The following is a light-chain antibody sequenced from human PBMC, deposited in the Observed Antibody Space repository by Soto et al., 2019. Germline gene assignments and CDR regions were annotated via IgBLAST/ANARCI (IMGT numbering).Light chain of an antibody. CDR2: GAS. J-gene: IGKJ4*01. Sequence: EIVMTQSPATLSVSPGERATLSCRASQSVDSNLAWYQQKPGQAPRLPIFGASTRATGFPARFSGSGSGTDFTLTISRLQSEDFAVYFCQQYDNWPLTFGGGTKVEIK. CDR3: QQYDNWPLT. CDR1: QSVDSN. V-gene: IGKV3D-15*01.